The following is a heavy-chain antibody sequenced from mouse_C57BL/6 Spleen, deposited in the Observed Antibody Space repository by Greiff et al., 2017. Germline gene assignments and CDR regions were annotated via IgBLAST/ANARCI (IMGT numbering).Heavy chain of an antibody. CDR3: ARHEAISKGFAY. CDR2: FYPGSGSI. D-gene: IGHD6-2*01. J-gene: IGHJ3*01. Sequence: QVQLKESGAELVKPGASVKLSCKASGYTFTEYTIHWVKQRSGQGLEWIGWFYPGSGSIKCNEKFKDKANLTAEKSSSTVYMELSRWTSEDSAVYFCARHEAISKGFAYWGQGTLVTVSA. V-gene: IGHV1-62-2*01. CDR1: GYTFTEYT.